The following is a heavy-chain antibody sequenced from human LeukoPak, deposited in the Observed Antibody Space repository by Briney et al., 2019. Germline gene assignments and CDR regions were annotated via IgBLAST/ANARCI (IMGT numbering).Heavy chain of an antibody. Sequence: PSETLSLTCTVSGGSISSSTYYWGWIRQPPGKGLEWIASIYYTGSTNYNPSLKSRVTISVDTSKNQFSLKLSSVTAADTAVYYCARSRKYGAVNTYSWFDPWGQGTLVIVSS. V-gene: IGHV4-39*01. D-gene: IGHD4-17*01. CDR2: IYYTGST. CDR1: GGSISSSTYY. J-gene: IGHJ5*02. CDR3: ARSRKYGAVNTYSWFDP.